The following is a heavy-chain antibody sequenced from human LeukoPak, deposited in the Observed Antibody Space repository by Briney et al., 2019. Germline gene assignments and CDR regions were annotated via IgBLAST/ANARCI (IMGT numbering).Heavy chain of an antibody. CDR3: AKDGRRIMGAPDY. CDR2: ISGSGGTT. V-gene: IGHV3-23*01. Sequence: GGSLRLSCAASGFTFTNSAMNWVRQAPGKGLEWVSTISGSGGTTYYADSVRGRFTISRDNSKNTLYLQMNSLRAEDTAIYYCAKDGRRIMGAPDYWGQGTLVTVSS. J-gene: IGHJ4*02. D-gene: IGHD1-26*01. CDR1: GFTFTNSA.